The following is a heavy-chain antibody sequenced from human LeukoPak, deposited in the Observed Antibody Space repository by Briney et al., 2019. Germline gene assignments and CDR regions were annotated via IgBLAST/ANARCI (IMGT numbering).Heavy chain of an antibody. CDR2: ISSSSSTI. V-gene: IGHV3-48*01. J-gene: IGHJ4*02. D-gene: IGHD2-2*01. CDR1: GFTFSSYS. Sequence: PGGXXRLSCAASGFTFSSYSMNWVRQAPGKGLEWVSYISSSSSTIYYADSVKGRFTISRDNAKNSLYLQMNSLRAEDTAVYCCARAYQPLLSTDYWGQGTLVTVSS. CDR3: ARAYQPLLSTDY.